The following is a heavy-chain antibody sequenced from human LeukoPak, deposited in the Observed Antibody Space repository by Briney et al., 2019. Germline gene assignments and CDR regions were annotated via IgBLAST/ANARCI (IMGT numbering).Heavy chain of an antibody. CDR1: ANTFISYD. J-gene: IGHJ4*02. CDR3: ARGLVRLSIAARDYYFDY. V-gene: IGHV1-8*01. Sequence: GASVKVSCKASANTFISYDINWVRQATGQGLEWMGWMNPDSGDTGYAQKFQGRVTMTRNTSISTAYMELRSLRSEDTAMYYCARGLVRLSIAARDYYFDYWGQGTLVTVSS. D-gene: IGHD6-6*01. CDR2: MNPDSGDT.